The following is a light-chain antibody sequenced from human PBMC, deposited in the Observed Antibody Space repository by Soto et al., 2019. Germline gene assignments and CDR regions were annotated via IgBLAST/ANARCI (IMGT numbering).Light chain of an antibody. CDR1: QSVSTN. CDR3: QKYDIWPRT. Sequence: EIVMTQSPATLSVSPGERATLSCRASQSVSTNLAWYQQKPGQAPRLVIYGASTRATGIPARFSGSGSGTDFTLIISSLQSEEFAVYYCQKYDIWPRTFGQGTKVDIK. J-gene: IGKJ1*01. V-gene: IGKV3-15*01. CDR2: GAS.